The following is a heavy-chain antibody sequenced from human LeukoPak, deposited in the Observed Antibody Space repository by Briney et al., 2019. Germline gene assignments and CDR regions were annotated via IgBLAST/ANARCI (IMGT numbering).Heavy chain of an antibody. CDR3: AKPVGYCGGDCYAFDY. J-gene: IGHJ4*02. D-gene: IGHD2-21*02. CDR2: ISGSGGST. V-gene: IGHV3-23*01. Sequence: GESLKISCAASGFTFSSYAMSWVRQAPGKGLEWVSAISGSGGSTYYADSVKGRFTISRDNSKNTLYLQMNSLRAEDTAVYYCAKPVGYCGGDCYAFDYWGQGTLVTVSS. CDR1: GFTFSSYA.